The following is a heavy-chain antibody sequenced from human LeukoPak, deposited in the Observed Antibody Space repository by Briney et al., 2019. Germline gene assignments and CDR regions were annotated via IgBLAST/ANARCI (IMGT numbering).Heavy chain of an antibody. CDR2: IHYSGNT. Sequence: SQTLSLTCTVSGGSISSGGYYWSWIRQPPGKGLEWIGYIHYSGNTYYNPSLKSRVTITVDTSKNQFSLKLSSVTAADTAVYCCARVSPHDDGWLDPWGQGTLVTVS. J-gene: IGHJ5*02. CDR1: GGSISSGGYY. CDR3: ARVSPHDDGWLDP. D-gene: IGHD3-16*01. V-gene: IGHV4-30-4*01.